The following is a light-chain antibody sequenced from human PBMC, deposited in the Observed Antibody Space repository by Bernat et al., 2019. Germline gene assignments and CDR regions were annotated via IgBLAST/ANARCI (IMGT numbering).Light chain of an antibody. CDR3: SSYTSSSILYV. V-gene: IGLV2-14*03. Sequence: QSALTQPASVSGSPGQSIAISCTGTSSDVVGYNYVSWYQQHPGKAPKLMIYDVTNRPSGVSDRFSGCKSGNTASLTISGLQAEDEADYYCSSYTSSSILYVFGSGTKVTVL. CDR2: DVT. CDR1: SSDVVGYNY. J-gene: IGLJ1*01.